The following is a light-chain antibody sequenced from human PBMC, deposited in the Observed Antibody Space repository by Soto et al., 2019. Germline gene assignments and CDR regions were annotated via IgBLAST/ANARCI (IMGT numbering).Light chain of an antibody. CDR3: QSYDSSLSVHVV. CDR2: GNS. J-gene: IGLJ2*01. Sequence: LTQPPSVSGAPGQRVTISCTGSSSNFGAGYDVHWYQQLPGTAPKLLTYGNSNRPSGVPDRFSGSKSGTSASLAITGLQAEDEADYYCQSYDSSLSVHVVFGGGTKLTVL. V-gene: IGLV1-40*01. CDR1: SSNFGAGYD.